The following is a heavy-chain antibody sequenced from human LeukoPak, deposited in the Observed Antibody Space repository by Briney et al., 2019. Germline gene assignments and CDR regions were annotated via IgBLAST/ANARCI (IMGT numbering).Heavy chain of an antibody. V-gene: IGHV4-34*01. J-gene: IGHJ3*02. CDR3: ARDSSAAYAFDI. CDR2: INHSGST. CDR1: GGSFSGYY. Sequence: SETLSLTCAVYGGSFSGYYWSWIRQPPGKGLEWIGEINHSGSTNYNPSLKSRVTISVDTSKNQSSLKLSSVTAADTAVYYCARDSSAAYAFDIWGQGTMVTVSS. D-gene: IGHD6-25*01.